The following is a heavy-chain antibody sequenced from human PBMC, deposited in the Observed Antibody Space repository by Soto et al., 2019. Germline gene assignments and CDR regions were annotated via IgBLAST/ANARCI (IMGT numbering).Heavy chain of an antibody. V-gene: IGHV3-11*01. Sequence: GGSLRLSCAASGFTFSDYYMSWVRQAPGKGLEWVSYISSSGSTIYYADSVKGRFTISRDNAKNSLYLQMNSLRAEDTAVYYCAREPGVNCSGGSCDSPGPFDYWGQGTLVTVSS. J-gene: IGHJ4*02. D-gene: IGHD2-15*01. CDR1: GFTFSDYY. CDR2: ISSSGSTI. CDR3: AREPGVNCSGGSCDSPGPFDY.